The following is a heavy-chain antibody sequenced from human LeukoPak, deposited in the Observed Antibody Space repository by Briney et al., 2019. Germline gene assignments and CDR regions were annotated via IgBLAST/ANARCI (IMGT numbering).Heavy chain of an antibody. J-gene: IGHJ4*02. Sequence: ASVKVSCKVSGYTLTSYGISWVGQAAGQGLEWRGWISASNGNTNYAQKLQGRVAMTRATSTSTAYMELRSLRSDDTVVYYCATSYGSGSYFGYWGQGTLVTVSP. D-gene: IGHD3-10*01. CDR1: GYTLTSYG. CDR3: ATSYGSGSYFGY. CDR2: ISASNGNT. V-gene: IGHV1-18*01.